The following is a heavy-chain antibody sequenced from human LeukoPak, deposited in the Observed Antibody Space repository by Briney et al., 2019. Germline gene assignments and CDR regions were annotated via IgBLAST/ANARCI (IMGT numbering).Heavy chain of an antibody. CDR2: ISSSSSYI. V-gene: IGHV3-21*01. CDR3: ARNRYCGGDCVLGSYWYFDL. Sequence: GGTLRLSCAASGFTFSSYSMNWVRQAPGKGLEWVSSISSSSSYIYYADSVKGRFTISRDNAKNSLYLQMNSLRAEDTAVYYCARNRYCGGDCVLGSYWYFDLWGRGTLVTVSS. D-gene: IGHD2-21*02. CDR1: GFTFSSYS. J-gene: IGHJ2*01.